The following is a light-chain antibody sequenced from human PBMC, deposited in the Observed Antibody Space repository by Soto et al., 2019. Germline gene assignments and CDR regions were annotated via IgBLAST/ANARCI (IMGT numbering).Light chain of an antibody. CDR3: QQYGSS. CDR1: QSVSNY. V-gene: IGKV3-11*01. J-gene: IGKJ4*01. Sequence: EIVLTQSPATLSLSPGERATLSCRTSQSVSNYLAWYQQKPGQAPRLLIYDTSTRATGIPPRFSGSGSGTDFTLIISSLEPEDFAVYYCQQYGSSFGGGTKVDI. CDR2: DTS.